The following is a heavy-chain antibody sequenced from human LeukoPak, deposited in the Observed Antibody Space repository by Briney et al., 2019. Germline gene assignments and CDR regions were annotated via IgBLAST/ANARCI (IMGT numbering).Heavy chain of an antibody. Sequence: GGSLRLSCAASGFTFSSYTMNWVRQAPGKGLEWVSSISSISSYIYYADSMKGRCTISRDNAKNSLYLQMNSLRAEDTAVYYCARDGPAGVGSRQGSSEYYFDYWGQGTLVTVSS. CDR1: GFTFSSYT. CDR2: ISSISSYI. J-gene: IGHJ4*02. CDR3: ARDGPAGVGSRQGSSEYYFDY. V-gene: IGHV3-21*01. D-gene: IGHD1-26*01.